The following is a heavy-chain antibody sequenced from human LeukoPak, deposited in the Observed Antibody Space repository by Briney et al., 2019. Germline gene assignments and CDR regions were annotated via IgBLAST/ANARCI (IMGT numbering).Heavy chain of an antibody. CDR2: IYPGDSDT. J-gene: IGHJ4*02. CDR1: GYSFTSYW. Sequence: HGESLKISCKGSGYSFTSYWIGWVRQMPGKGLEWMGIIYPGDSDTRYSPSFQGQVTISADKSISTAYLQWSSLKASDTAMYYCARHVDRDPNGDPRTYYFDYWGQGTLVTVSS. CDR3: ARHVDRDPNGDPRTYYFDY. D-gene: IGHD7-27*01. V-gene: IGHV5-51*01.